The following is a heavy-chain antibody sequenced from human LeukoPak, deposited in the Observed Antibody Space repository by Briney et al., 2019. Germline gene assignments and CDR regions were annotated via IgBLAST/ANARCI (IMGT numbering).Heavy chain of an antibody. J-gene: IGHJ3*01. Sequence: GSLRLSCAASGFTFTTYAINWVRQAPGKGLEWVSGTSGGGDKTYYADSVNGRFTISRDNSKNTVSLQMSSLRAEDTALYYCAKDLALAGTGGGFDVWGQGTRVAVSS. D-gene: IGHD6-19*01. CDR1: GFTFTTYA. V-gene: IGHV3-23*01. CDR2: TSGGGDKT. CDR3: AKDLALAGTGGGFDV.